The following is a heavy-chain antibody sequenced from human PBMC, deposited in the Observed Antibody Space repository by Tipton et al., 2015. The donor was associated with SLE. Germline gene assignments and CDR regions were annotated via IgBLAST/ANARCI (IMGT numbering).Heavy chain of an antibody. J-gene: IGHJ6*02. CDR1: GYSISSGYY. CDR2: IEYSGST. V-gene: IGHV4-38-2*02. CDR3: ARRSMDV. Sequence: TLSLTCTVSGYSISSGYYWGWIRQPPGKGLEWIGNIEYSGSTYYNPSLKSRVTISVDTSKNQFSLKLSSVTAADTAVYYCARRSMDVWGQGTTVTVSS.